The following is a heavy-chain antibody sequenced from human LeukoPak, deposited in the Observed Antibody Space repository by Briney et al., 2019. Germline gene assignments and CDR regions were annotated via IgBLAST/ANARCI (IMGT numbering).Heavy chain of an antibody. CDR3: AKEGGDWGEGYFDY. Sequence: LSLTCAVYGGSFSDSYMSWIRQVPGKGLEWISYISSSGGTIYYADSVKGRFTISRDNAKNSLYLQMNSLRAEDTAVYYCAKEGGDWGEGYFDYWGQGTLVTVSS. V-gene: IGHV3-11*01. CDR1: GGSFSDSY. CDR2: ISSSGGTI. D-gene: IGHD3-16*01. J-gene: IGHJ4*02.